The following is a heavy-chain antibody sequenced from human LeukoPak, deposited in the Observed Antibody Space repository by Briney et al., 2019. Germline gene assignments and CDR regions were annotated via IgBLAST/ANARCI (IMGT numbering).Heavy chain of an antibody. CDR1: GGSFSGYY. CDR3: ARGVRAIY. J-gene: IGHJ4*02. Sequence: SETLSLTCAVYGGSFSGYYWSWIRQPPGKGLEWIGEINHSGSTNYNPSLKSRVTISVDTSKNQFSLKLSSVTAADTAVYYCARGVRAIYWGQGTLVTVSS. CDR2: INHSGST. V-gene: IGHV4-34*01. D-gene: IGHD2-2*01.